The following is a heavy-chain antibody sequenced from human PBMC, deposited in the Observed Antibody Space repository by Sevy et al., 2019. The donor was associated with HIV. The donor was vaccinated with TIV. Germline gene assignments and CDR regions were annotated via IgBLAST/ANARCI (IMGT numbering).Heavy chain of an antibody. V-gene: IGHV3-23*01. Sequence: GGSLRLSCAASGFTFSIYAMSLVRQAPGKGLDWVSGISGSVGSTYYADSVKGRFTISRDNSKNTLYLQMNSLRAEDTAVYYCAKDQLYDTSFFDYWGQGTLVTVSS. J-gene: IGHJ4*02. CDR1: GFTFSIYA. D-gene: IGHD3-22*01. CDR2: ISGSVGST. CDR3: AKDQLYDTSFFDY.